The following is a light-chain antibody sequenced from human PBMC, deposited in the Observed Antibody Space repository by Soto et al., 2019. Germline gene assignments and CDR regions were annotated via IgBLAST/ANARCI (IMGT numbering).Light chain of an antibody. J-gene: IGLJ1*01. Sequence: QSVLTQPPSASGSPGRSVTISCTGTSSDIGDSNYVSWYQQHPGNAPKLIMYEINKRPSGVPGRFSGSKSGNTASLTVSGLQAEDEADYYCSSYAGNDNCVFGTGTKVNVL. CDR2: EIN. CDR1: SSDIGDSNY. V-gene: IGLV2-8*01. CDR3: SSYAGNDNCV.